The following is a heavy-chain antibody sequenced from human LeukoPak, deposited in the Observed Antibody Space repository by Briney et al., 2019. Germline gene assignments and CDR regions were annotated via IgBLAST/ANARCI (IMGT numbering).Heavy chain of an antibody. CDR1: GFTFSHGW. CDR3: TVDSNTDSQYY. V-gene: IGHV3-15*01. D-gene: IGHD4/OR15-4a*01. CDR2: TRSKTDGGTI. Sequence: SGGSLRLSCGGSGFTFSHGWMSWVRQGPGKGLEWVGRTRSKTDGGTIDYAAPVKGRFTISRDDSENTLYLQMNSLKTEDTAVYYCTVDSNTDSQYYWGQGTLVTVSS. J-gene: IGHJ4*02.